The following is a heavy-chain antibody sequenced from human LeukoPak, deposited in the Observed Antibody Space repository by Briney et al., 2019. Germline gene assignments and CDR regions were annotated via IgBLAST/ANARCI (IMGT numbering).Heavy chain of an antibody. J-gene: IGHJ4*02. CDR1: GGTFSSYA. CDR3: ARDFGIAAAGTGGWYFDY. V-gene: IGHV1-69*13. CDR2: IIPIFGTA. Sequence: SVKVSCKASGGTFSSYAISWVRQAPGQGLEWLGGIIPIFGTAIYAQNFQGRVTITADASTRTAYMGLSSLRSEDTAVYYCARDFGIAAAGTGGWYFDYWGQGTLVTVSS. D-gene: IGHD6-13*01.